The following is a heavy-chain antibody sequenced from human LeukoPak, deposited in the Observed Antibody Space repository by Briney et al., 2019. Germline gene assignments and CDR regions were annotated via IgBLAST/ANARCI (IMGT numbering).Heavy chain of an antibody. Sequence: ASVKVSCKASGYTFTSYAMNWARQAPGQGLEWMGWINTNTGNPTYAQGFTGRFVFSLDTSVSTAYLQISSLKAEDTAVYYCARDPTHYGGYRFDPWGQGTLVTVSS. V-gene: IGHV7-4-1*02. CDR2: INTNTGNP. J-gene: IGHJ5*02. CDR3: ARDPTHYGGYRFDP. CDR1: GYTFTSYA. D-gene: IGHD4-23*01.